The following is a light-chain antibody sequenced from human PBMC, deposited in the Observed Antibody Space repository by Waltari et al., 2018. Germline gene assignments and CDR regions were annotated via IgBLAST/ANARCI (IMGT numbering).Light chain of an antibody. CDR3: QSSDSGGFVT. CDR1: AFSRQL. V-gene: IGLV3-25*03. J-gene: IGLJ2*01. Sequence: SFALKQPPSVSVSPGQTARITCPADAFSRQLSYWYRQRPGQAPLLLIYKDKERPLGIPDRISGSSSGTTATLTISGVQAEDEADYFCQSSDSGGFVTFGDGTKLTV. CDR2: KDK.